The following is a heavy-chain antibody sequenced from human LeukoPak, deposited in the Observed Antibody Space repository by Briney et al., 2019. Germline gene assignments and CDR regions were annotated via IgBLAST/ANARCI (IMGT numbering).Heavy chain of an antibody. CDR3: AKDTPLTAYGSGWSTNAFDY. J-gene: IGHJ4*02. Sequence: PGGSLRLSCAASGFTFSDYYMSWIRQAPGKGLEWVSAISGSGGTTYYADSVKGRFTISRDNSKNTVFLQMNSLRAEDTAVYYCAKDTPLTAYGSGWSTNAFDYWGQGTLVTVSS. D-gene: IGHD6-19*01. V-gene: IGHV3-23*01. CDR2: ISGSGGTT. CDR1: GFTFSDYY.